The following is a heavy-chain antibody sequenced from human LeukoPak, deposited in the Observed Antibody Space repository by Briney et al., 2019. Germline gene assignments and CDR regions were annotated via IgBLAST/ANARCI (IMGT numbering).Heavy chain of an antibody. CDR2: INQDGSEK. D-gene: IGHD3-10*01. Sequence: GGSLRLSCAASGFTLTTFWMTWVRQAPGMGLEWVANINQDGSEKYSVDSVKGRFTISRDNAQNSLYLQMSSLRAEDTAIYYCARGLSFAYWGQGTLVTVSS. CDR1: GFTLTTFW. J-gene: IGHJ4*02. V-gene: IGHV3-7*01. CDR3: ARGLSFAY.